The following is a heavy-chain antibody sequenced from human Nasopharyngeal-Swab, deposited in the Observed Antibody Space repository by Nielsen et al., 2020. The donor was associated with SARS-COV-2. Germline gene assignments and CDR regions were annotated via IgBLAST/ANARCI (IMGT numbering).Heavy chain of an antibody. V-gene: IGHV4-59*01. CDR2: IYYSGST. CDR3: ARVRYCSGGSCYSGVFYFDY. J-gene: IGHJ4*02. Sequence: SETLSLTCTVSGGSISNYYWSWIRQPPGKGLEWIGYIYYSGSTNYNPSLKSRVTISVDTSKNQFSLKLSSVTAADTAVYYCARVRYCSGGSCYSGVFYFDYWGQGTLVTVSS. D-gene: IGHD2-15*01. CDR1: GGSISNYY.